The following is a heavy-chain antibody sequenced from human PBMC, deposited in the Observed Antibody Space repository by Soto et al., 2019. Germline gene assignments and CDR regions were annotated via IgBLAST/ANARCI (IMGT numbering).Heavy chain of an antibody. CDR3: ARGQSSLLLVC. V-gene: IGHV4-34*01. D-gene: IGHD2-8*02. J-gene: IGHJ4*02. CDR1: GGSFSAYY. CDR2: INHSGST. Sequence: PSETLSLTCAVYGGSFSAYYWSWIRQPPGKGLEWIGEINHSGSTNYNPSLKSRVTISVDTSKNQFSLKLSSVTAADTAVYYCARGQSSLLLVCWGQGILVTVSS.